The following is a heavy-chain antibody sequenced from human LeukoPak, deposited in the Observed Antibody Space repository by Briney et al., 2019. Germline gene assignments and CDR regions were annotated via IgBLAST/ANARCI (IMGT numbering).Heavy chain of an antibody. CDR2: MSHTGAT. CDR3: ARGLHYNILTGGMDV. D-gene: IGHD3-9*01. J-gene: IGHJ6*02. Sequence: PSETLSLTCAVYGGSFSGYYWSWIRQSPERGLEWIGEMSHTGATNYNPSLKSRVTVSVDTSKKQFSLNLRSVTAADTAVYYCARGLHYNILTGGMDVWGQGTTVIVSS. V-gene: IGHV4-34*01. CDR1: GGSFSGYY.